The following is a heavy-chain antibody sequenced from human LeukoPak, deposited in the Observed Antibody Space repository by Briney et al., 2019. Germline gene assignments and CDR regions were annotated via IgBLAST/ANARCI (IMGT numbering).Heavy chain of an antibody. CDR3: TTAAAYSSSWYY. Sequence: RGSLRLSCAASGFTFSSYAMSWVRQAPGKGLEWVSAISGSGGSTYYADSVKGRFTISRDNSKNTLYLQMNSLKTEDTAVYYCTTAAAYSSSWYYWGQGTLVTVSS. D-gene: IGHD6-13*01. J-gene: IGHJ4*02. CDR2: ISGSGGST. V-gene: IGHV3-23*01. CDR1: GFTFSSYA.